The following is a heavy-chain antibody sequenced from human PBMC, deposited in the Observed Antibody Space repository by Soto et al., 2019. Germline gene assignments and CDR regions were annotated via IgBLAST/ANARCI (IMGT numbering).Heavy chain of an antibody. J-gene: IGHJ6*02. Sequence: GGSLRLSCTGSGFTFGDYAMSWVRRAPGEGLEWVGFIRSKAYGGTTEWAASVRGRFTFSRDDSKRIAYLQMNSLKAEDTGVYWCTRGNRPYGMDVWGQGTTVTVSS. D-gene: IGHD6-6*01. CDR2: IRSKAYGGTT. V-gene: IGHV3-49*04. CDR1: GFTFGDYA. CDR3: TRGNRPYGMDV.